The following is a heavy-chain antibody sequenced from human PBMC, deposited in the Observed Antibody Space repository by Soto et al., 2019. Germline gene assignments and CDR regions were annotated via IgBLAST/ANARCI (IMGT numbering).Heavy chain of an antibody. CDR2: IWYDGSNK. CDR1: GFTFSSYG. V-gene: IGHV3-33*01. Sequence: QVQLVESGGGVVQPGRSLRLSCAASGFTFSSYGMHWVRQAPGKGLEWVAVIWYDGSNKYYADSVKGRFTISRDNSKNTLYLQMNSLRAEDTAVYHCARDGYCSGGSCYSVPVFDYWGQGTLVTVFS. CDR3: ARDGYCSGGSCYSVPVFDY. D-gene: IGHD2-15*01. J-gene: IGHJ4*02.